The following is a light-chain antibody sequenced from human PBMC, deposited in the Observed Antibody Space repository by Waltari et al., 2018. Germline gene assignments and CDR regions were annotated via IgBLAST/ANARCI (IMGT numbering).Light chain of an antibody. Sequence: QLVLTQSPSASASLGASVKLTCTLSSGHSSNVIPWPQQRPAKGPRYLMKVNSDGSHSKGDEIPDRFSGSSSGAERYLTISSLQSEDEADYYCQTGGHGTWVFGGGTKLTVL. V-gene: IGLV4-69*01. CDR3: QTGGHGTWV. CDR2: VNSDGSH. J-gene: IGLJ3*02. CDR1: SGHSSNV.